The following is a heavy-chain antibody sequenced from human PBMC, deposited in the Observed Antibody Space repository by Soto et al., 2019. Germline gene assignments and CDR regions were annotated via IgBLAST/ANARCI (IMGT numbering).Heavy chain of an antibody. D-gene: IGHD2-8*01. Sequence: PSETLSLTCTVSGGSISSYYLSWIRQPPGKGLEWIGYIYYSGSTNYNPSLKSRVTISVDTSKNQFSLKLSSVTAADTAVYYCVRDFERYCTNGVCYGPGYWGQGTLVTVSS. CDR1: GGSISSYY. CDR3: VRDFERYCTNGVCYGPGY. V-gene: IGHV4-59*12. J-gene: IGHJ4*02. CDR2: IYYSGST.